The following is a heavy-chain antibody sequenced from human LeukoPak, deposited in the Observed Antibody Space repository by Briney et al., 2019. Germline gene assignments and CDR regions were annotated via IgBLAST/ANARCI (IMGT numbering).Heavy chain of an antibody. Sequence: GGSLRLSCAASGFTFSGYGMHWVRQSPGKGLEWVAVIWYDGSNKYYADSVKGRFTISRDNSKNTLYLQMNSLRAEDTAVYYCAREGQSTAFDYWGQGTLVTVSS. CDR2: IWYDGSNK. CDR3: AREGQSTAFDY. D-gene: IGHD5-18*01. CDR1: GFTFSGYG. J-gene: IGHJ4*02. V-gene: IGHV3-33*01.